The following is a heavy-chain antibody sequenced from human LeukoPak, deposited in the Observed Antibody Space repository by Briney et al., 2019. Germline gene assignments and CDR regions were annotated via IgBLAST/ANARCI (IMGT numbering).Heavy chain of an antibody. CDR2: INHSGRT. V-gene: IGHV4-34*01. CDR1: GESFSGYY. Sequence: SETLSLTCAVYGESFSGYYLTWVRQPPGKGLEWIGDINHSGRTTYNPSLKSRVIISVDTSKNLFSLNLTSATAAGTAVFYCTRPWQRRYYMDGWGKGTTVAVSS. J-gene: IGHJ6*03. CDR3: TRPWQRRYYMDG.